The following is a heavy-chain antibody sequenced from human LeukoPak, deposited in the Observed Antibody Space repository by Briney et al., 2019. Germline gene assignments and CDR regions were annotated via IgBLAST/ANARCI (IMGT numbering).Heavy chain of an antibody. Sequence: SETLSLTCTVSGGSLSSYYWSWIRQPPGKGLEWIGYIYYSGSTNYNPSLTSRVTISVDTSKNQFSLKLSSVTAADTAVYYCARVSRSSYFDYWGQGTLVTVSS. CDR2: IYYSGST. CDR3: ARVSRSSYFDY. CDR1: GGSLSSYY. J-gene: IGHJ4*02. D-gene: IGHD6-6*01. V-gene: IGHV4-59*01.